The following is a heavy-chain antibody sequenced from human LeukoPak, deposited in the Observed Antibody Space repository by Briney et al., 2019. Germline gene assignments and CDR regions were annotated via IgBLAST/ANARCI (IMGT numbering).Heavy chain of an antibody. CDR3: AQDVPIERVPGFGPGY. V-gene: IGHV3-30*02. D-gene: IGHD3-16*01. J-gene: IGHJ4*02. CDR2: IQYDGSDI. Sequence: GGSLRLSCAASGFTFGSYGIHWVRQAPGKGLEWVTFIQYDGSDIFYADSVRGLFTISRDNSKNTVYLQMNSLTTEDTAVYFCAQDVPIERVPGFGPGYWGQGTLVTVSS. CDR1: GFTFGSYG.